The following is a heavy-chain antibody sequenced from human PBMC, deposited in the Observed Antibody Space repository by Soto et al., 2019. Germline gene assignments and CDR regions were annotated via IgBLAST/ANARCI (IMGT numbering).Heavy chain of an antibody. V-gene: IGHV4-34*01. Sequence: QVQLQQWGAGLLKPSETLSLTCAVYGGCFSGYYWSWIRQPPGKGLEWIGEINHSGSTNYNPSLKSRFTISVDTSKNQFSLKLSSVTAADTAVYYCARDTYYDILTGYYRREFDYWGQGTLVTVSS. D-gene: IGHD3-9*01. CDR2: INHSGST. CDR1: GGCFSGYY. J-gene: IGHJ4*02. CDR3: ARDTYYDILTGYYRREFDY.